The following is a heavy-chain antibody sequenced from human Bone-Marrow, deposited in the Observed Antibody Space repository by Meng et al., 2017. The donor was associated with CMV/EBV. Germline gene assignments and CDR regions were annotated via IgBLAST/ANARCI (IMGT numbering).Heavy chain of an antibody. CDR2: FDPEDGET. CDR3: AGGSETTVTPFDY. CDR1: GYTSTELS. V-gene: IGHV1-24*01. D-gene: IGHD4-17*01. Sequence: KVSGYTSTELSMHWVRQAPGKGLEWMGGFDPEDGETIYAQKFQGRVTMTEDTSTDTAYMELSSLRSEDTAVYYCAGGSETTVTPFDYWGQGTLVTVSS. J-gene: IGHJ4*02.